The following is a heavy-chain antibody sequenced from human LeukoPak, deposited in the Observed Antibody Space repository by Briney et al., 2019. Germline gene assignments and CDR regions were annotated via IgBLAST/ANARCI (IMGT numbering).Heavy chain of an antibody. CDR2: IGGTGSAT. CDR1: GFTFSNYA. Sequence: LTGGSLRLSCAASGFTFSNYAMTWVRQAPGKGLEWVSLIGGTGSATYYADSVKGRFTISRDNFRSTLYLQMNSLRAEGTAVYYCARDLGCITTRCSYNWVDPWGQGIPVTVSS. V-gene: IGHV3-23*01. J-gene: IGHJ5*02. D-gene: IGHD2-2*01. CDR3: ARDLGCITTRCSYNWVDP.